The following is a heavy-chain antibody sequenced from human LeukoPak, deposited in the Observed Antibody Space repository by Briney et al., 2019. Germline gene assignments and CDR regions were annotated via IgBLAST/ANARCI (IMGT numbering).Heavy chain of an antibody. Sequence: SVKVSCKASGFTFTSSAMQWVRQARGQRLEWIGWIVVVSGNTNYAQKFQERVTITRDMSTSTAYMELSSLRSEDTAVYYCAAESRPYSGSSRYGMDVWGQGTTVTVSS. D-gene: IGHD1-26*01. CDR3: AAESRPYSGSSRYGMDV. CDR2: IVVVSGNT. J-gene: IGHJ6*02. CDR1: GFTFTSSA. V-gene: IGHV1-58*02.